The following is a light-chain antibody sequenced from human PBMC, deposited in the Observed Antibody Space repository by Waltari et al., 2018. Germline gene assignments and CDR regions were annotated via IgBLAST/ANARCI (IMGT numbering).Light chain of an antibody. J-gene: IGLJ3*02. Sequence: QSVLTQPPSASGTPGQRVTISCSGSSPNIGSNYLSWYQQLPGTAPKRLIYRSNQRPAGVTDRFSGSKSGTSASRAISGLRSEDEADYYCAAWDDSLSGSWVFGGGTKLTVL. V-gene: IGLV1-47*01. CDR3: AAWDDSLSGSWV. CDR2: RSN. CDR1: SPNIGSNY.